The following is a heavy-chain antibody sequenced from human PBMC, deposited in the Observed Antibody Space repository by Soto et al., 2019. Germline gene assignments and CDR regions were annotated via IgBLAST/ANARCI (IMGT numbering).Heavy chain of an antibody. Sequence: GGSLRLSCEASGFTFSGFDMHWVRQPTGKGLEWVSTIGTAGDTYYAVSVKGRFTISRDNAKNSLYLQMNSLRAGDKAVYFCARGQEVGAHFFDSWGKGTHVTVSS. V-gene: IGHV3-13*01. CDR3: ARGQEVGAHFFDS. J-gene: IGHJ4*02. CDR1: GFTFSGFD. D-gene: IGHD2-15*01. CDR2: IGTAGDT.